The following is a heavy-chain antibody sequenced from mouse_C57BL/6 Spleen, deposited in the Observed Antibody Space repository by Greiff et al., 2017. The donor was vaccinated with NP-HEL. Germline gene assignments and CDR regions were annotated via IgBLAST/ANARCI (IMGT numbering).Heavy chain of an antibody. V-gene: IGHV8-8*01. CDR2: IWWDGDK. Sequence: QVTLKVSGPGILQPSQTLSLTCSFSGFSLSTFGMGVGWIRQPSGKGLEWLAHIWWDGDKSYNPALKSRLTISKDTSKNQVFLKIANVDTADTATYYCARITPGAASGYGDYAMDYWGQGTSVTVSS. D-gene: IGHD3-2*02. CDR1: GFSLSTFGMG. CDR3: ARITPGAASGYGDYAMDY. J-gene: IGHJ4*01.